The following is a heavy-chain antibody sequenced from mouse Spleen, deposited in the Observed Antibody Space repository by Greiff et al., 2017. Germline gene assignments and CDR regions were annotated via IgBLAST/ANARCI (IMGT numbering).Heavy chain of an antibody. CDR3: ARSLSYWYFDV. CDR1: GYAFTNYL. V-gene: IGHV1-54*01. CDR2: INPGSGGT. J-gene: IGHJ1*01. Sequence: QVQLKQSGAELVRPGTSVKVSCKASGYAFTNYLIEWVKQRPGQGLEWIGVINPGSGGTNYNEKFKGKATLTADKSSSTAYMQLSSLTSEDSAVYFCARSLSYWYFDVWGAGTTVTVSS.